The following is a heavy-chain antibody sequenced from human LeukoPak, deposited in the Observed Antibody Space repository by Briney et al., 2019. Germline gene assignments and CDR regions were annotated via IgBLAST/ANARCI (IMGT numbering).Heavy chain of an antibody. V-gene: IGHV4-34*01. CDR3: ARARGYSYGMVDY. Sequence: SETLSLTCAVYGGSFSGYYWSWIRQPPGKGLEWIGEINHSGSTNYNPSLKSRVTISVDTSKNQFSLKLSSVTAADTAVYYCARARGYSYGMVDYWGQGTLVMVSA. D-gene: IGHD5-18*01. CDR1: GGSFSGYY. J-gene: IGHJ4*02. CDR2: INHSGST.